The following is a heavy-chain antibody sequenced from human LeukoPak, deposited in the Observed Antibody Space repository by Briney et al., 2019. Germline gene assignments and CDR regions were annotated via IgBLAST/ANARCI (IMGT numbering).Heavy chain of an antibody. V-gene: IGHV3-21*01. CDR3: ARDYKYFDY. CDR2: ITSSSSYT. J-gene: IGHJ4*02. Sequence: GGSLRLSCAGSGFTFSSYSMNWVRQAPGKGLEWVSPITSSSSYTHYVDSVKGRFTISRDNAKNSLYLQMNSLRAEDTAVYYCARDYKYFDYWGQGTLVTVS. CDR1: GFTFSSYS. D-gene: IGHD1-1*01.